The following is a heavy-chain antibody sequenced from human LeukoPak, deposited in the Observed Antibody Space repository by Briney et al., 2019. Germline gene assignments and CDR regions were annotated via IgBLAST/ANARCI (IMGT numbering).Heavy chain of an antibody. V-gene: IGHV1-69*04. D-gene: IGHD3-10*01. CDR1: GGTFSSYA. Sequence: GASVKVSCKASGGTFSSYAISWVRQASGQGLEWMGRIIPILGIANYAQKFQGRVTMTRDTSTSTVYMELSSLRSEDTAVYYCARDRSGSGLDYWGQGTLVTVSS. CDR2: IIPILGIA. CDR3: ARDRSGSGLDY. J-gene: IGHJ4*02.